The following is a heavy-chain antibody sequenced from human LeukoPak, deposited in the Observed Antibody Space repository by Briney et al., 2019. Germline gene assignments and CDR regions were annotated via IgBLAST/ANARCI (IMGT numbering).Heavy chain of an antibody. D-gene: IGHD1-26*01. CDR3: ARSPAFRGSYFHLVFDY. V-gene: IGHV1-2*04. CDR1: GYTFTSYG. J-gene: IGHJ4*02. Sequence: GASVKVSCKASGYTFTSYGISWVRQAPGQGLEWMGWINPNSGGTNYAQKFQGWVTMTRDTSISTAYMELSRLRSDDTAVYYCARSPAFRGSYFHLVFDYWGQGTLVTVPS. CDR2: INPNSGGT.